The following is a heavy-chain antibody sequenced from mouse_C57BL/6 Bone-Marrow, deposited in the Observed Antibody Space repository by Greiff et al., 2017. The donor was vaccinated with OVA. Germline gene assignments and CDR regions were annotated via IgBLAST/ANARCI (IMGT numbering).Heavy chain of an antibody. CDR1: GYAFTNYL. J-gene: IGHJ3*01. D-gene: IGHD2-5*01. Sequence: VQLQQSGAELVRPGTSVKVSCKASGYAFTNYLIEWVKQRPGQGLEWIGVINPGSGGTNYNEKFKGKATLTADKSSSTAYMQLSSLTSEDSAVYFCASSLYSNYPFAYWGQGTLVTVSA. CDR3: ASSLYSNYPFAY. CDR2: INPGSGGT. V-gene: IGHV1-54*01.